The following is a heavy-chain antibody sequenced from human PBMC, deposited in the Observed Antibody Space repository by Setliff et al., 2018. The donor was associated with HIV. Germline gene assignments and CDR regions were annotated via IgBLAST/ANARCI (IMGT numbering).Heavy chain of an antibody. D-gene: IGHD2-2*01. V-gene: IGHV1-2*06. Sequence: ASVKVSCKAVGYTFSGYYLHWVRQAPGQGLGWMGRINPKSGGTQYSQKFQGRVTMARDVSISTFYMQLTRLRSDDTAMYYCARLPSAAMWGGGAFDIWGQGTMVTVSS. J-gene: IGHJ3*02. CDR2: INPKSGGT. CDR3: ARLPSAAMWGGGAFDI. CDR1: GYTFSGYY.